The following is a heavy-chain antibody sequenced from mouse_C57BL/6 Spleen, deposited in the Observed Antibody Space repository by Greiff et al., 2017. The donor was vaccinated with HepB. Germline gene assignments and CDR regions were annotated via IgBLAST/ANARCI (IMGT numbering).Heavy chain of an antibody. CDR2: IDPSDSDT. D-gene: IGHD2-4*01. Sequence: QVQLQQPGAELVKPGASVKLSCKASGYTFTSYWMQWVKQRPGQGLEWIGEIDPSDSDTNYNQKFKGKARLTVDTSSSTAYMQLSSLRSEDSAVYYCARKGIYYDYDVGAWFAYWGQGTLVTVSA. CDR3: ARKGIYYDYDVGAWFAY. CDR1: GYTFTSYW. J-gene: IGHJ3*01. V-gene: IGHV1-50*01.